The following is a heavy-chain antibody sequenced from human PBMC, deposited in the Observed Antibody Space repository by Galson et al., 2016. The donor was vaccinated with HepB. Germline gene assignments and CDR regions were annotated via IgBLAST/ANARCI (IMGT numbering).Heavy chain of an antibody. J-gene: IGHJ4*02. CDR2: ISSYNGNT. CDR1: GYIFTTWG. CDR3: ARFGGWRRTGRKYYFDP. Sequence: SVKVSCKASGYIFTTWGISWVRQAPGRGLEWLGWISSYNGNTNYAQKVQGRLTMTTNSSTNTAYMELTSLQPDDAAVYYCARFGGWRRTGRKYYFDPWGQGTPVTVSS. D-gene: IGHD3-16*01. V-gene: IGHV1-18*01.